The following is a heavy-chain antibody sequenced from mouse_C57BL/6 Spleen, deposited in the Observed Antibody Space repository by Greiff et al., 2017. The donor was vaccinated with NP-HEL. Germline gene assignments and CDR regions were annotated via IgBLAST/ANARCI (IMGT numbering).Heavy chain of an antibody. CDR2: ISSGSSTI. V-gene: IGHV5-17*01. J-gene: IGHJ1*03. D-gene: IGHD1-1*01. CDR3: AIYYYGSDWYFDV. CDR1: GFTFSDYG. Sequence: VQVVESGGGLVKPGGSLKLSCAASGFTFSDYGMHWVRQAPEKGLEWVAYISSGSSTIYYADTVKGRFTISRDNAKNTLFLQMTSLRSEDTAMYYCAIYYYGSDWYFDVWGTGTTVTVSS.